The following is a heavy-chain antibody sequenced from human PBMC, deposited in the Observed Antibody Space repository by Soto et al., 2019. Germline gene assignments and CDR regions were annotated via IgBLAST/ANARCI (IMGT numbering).Heavy chain of an antibody. D-gene: IGHD1-26*01. J-gene: IGHJ6*02. CDR2: ISGSGRTI. CDR1: GVDFSSEV. Sequence: GESLKISCAASGVDFSSEVMCWVRQAPGKGLEWVSSISGSGRTIYHADSMRGRFAISRDNSKNSLYLQLNDLRVDDTAVYYCAKVGPSYYYGMDVWGQGTTVTVSS. CDR3: AKVGPSYYYGMDV. V-gene: IGHV3-23*01.